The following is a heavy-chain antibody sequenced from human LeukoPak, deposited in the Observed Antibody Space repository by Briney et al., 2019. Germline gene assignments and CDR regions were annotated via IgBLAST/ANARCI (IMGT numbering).Heavy chain of an antibody. D-gene: IGHD2-15*01. CDR2: ISYDGSNK. CDR3: AKDGCSGGSCYSEMSDYYYYYYMDV. J-gene: IGHJ6*03. V-gene: IGHV3-30*18. Sequence: GGSLRLSCAVSGFDVIENYVTWVRQAPGKGLEWVAVISYDGSNKYYADSVKGRFTISRDNSKNTLYLQMNSLRAEDTAVYYCAKDGCSGGSCYSEMSDYYYYYYMDVWGKGTTVTISS. CDR1: GFDVIENY.